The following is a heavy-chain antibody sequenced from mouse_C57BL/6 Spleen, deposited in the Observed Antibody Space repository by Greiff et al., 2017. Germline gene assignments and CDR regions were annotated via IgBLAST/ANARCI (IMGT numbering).Heavy chain of an antibody. D-gene: IGHD1-1*01. CDR2: IDPSDSDT. CDR1: GYTFTSYW. CDR3: ASWGATVVANFDV. J-gene: IGHJ1*03. Sequence: QVQLQQPGAELVMPGASVKLSCKASGYTFTSYWMHWVKQRPGQGLEWIGEIDPSDSDTNYNQKFKGKSTLTVDKSSRTAYMQLSSLTSEDSAVYYCASWGATVVANFDVWGKGTTVTVSS. V-gene: IGHV1-69*01.